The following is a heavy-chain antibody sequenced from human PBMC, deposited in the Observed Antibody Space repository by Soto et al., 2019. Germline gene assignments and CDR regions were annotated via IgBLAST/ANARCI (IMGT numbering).Heavy chain of an antibody. CDR1: GFTFINSA. D-gene: IGHD5-12*01. CDR2: IVVDSGNT. V-gene: IGHV1-58*01. J-gene: IGHJ3*02. Sequence: HMQLVQSGPEVKKPGTSVKVSCKASGFTFINSAVQWVRQARGQRLEWIGWIVVDSGNTNYAQKFQERVTITRDMSTSTYYMKLSSLRSEDTAVYYCAADLARLPDAFDIWGQGTMVTVSS. CDR3: AADLARLPDAFDI.